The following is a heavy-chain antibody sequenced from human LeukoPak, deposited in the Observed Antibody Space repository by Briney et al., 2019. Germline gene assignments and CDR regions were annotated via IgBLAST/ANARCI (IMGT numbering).Heavy chain of an antibody. J-gene: IGHJ4*02. CDR3: ARAFGWFGEYTFDY. D-gene: IGHD3-10*01. CDR2: IKQDGSEK. V-gene: IGHV3-7*01. CDR1: GFTFSSYW. Sequence: GGSLRLSCAASGFTFSSYWMSWVRQAPGKGLELVANIKQDGSEKYYVDSVKGRFTISRDNAKNSLYLQMNSLRAEDTAVYYCARAFGWFGEYTFDYWGQGTLVTVSS.